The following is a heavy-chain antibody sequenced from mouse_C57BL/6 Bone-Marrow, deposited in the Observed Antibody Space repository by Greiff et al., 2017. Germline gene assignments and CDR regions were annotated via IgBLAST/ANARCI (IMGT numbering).Heavy chain of an antibody. CDR2: IDPENGDT. V-gene: IGHV14-4*01. Sequence: DVQLQESGAELVRPGASVKLSCTASGFNIKDDYMHWVKQRPEQGLEWIGWIDPENGDTEYASKFQGKATITADTSSNTAYLQLSSLTSEDTAVYYCTTGGLYYWGQGTTLTVSS. CDR1: GFNIKDDY. D-gene: IGHD1-1*02. J-gene: IGHJ2*01. CDR3: TTGGLYY.